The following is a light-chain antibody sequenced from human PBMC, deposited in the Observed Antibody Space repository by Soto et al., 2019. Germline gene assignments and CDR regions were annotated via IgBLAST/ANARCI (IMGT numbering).Light chain of an antibody. Sequence: QSVLTQPPSASGTPGHRVTISCSGSSSDIGSNTVNWYQQLPGTAPKLLIYRTNQRPSGIPDRFSGSKSGTSASLDISGLQSEDEADYYCTAWDGSLNARVFGGGTKLTVL. CDR1: SSDIGSNT. CDR3: TAWDGSLNARV. V-gene: IGLV1-44*01. J-gene: IGLJ3*02. CDR2: RTN.